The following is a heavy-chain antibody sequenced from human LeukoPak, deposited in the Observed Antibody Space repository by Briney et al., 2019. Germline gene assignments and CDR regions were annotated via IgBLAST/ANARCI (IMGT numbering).Heavy chain of an antibody. CDR2: ISGSGGST. V-gene: IGHV3-23*01. J-gene: IGHJ4*02. CDR1: GFTFSSYG. Sequence: GGSLRLSCASSGFTFSSYGMNWVRQAPGKGLEWVSAISGSGGSTYYADSVKGRFTISRDNSKNTLYLQMNSLRAEDTAVYYCAKDRSVTAASAHYWGQGTLVTVSS. CDR3: AKDRSVTAASAHY. D-gene: IGHD6-13*01.